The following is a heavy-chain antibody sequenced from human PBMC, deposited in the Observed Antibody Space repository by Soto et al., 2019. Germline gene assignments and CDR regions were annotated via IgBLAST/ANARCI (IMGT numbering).Heavy chain of an antibody. CDR2: ISSDGSST. CDR3: ARCWYDYESSSYFSGDAFAI. J-gene: IGHJ3*02. CDR1: GFTFSSYW. V-gene: IGHV3-74*01. D-gene: IGHD3-22*01. Sequence: EVQLVESGGGLVQPGGSLRLSCEASGFTFSSYWMHWVRQGPGKELVWVSRISSDGSSTNYADSVKGRFTISRDNVKNTLYLQMNGLRAEDTAVYYCARCWYDYESSSYFSGDAFAIWGHGTMVTVSS.